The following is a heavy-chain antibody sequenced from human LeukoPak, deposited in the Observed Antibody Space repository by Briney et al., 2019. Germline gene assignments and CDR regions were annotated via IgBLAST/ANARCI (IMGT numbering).Heavy chain of an antibody. J-gene: IGHJ4*02. V-gene: IGHV3-23*01. Sequence: PGGSLRLSCAASGFTFSSYAMSWVRQAPGKGLEWVSAISGSGGSTYYADSVKGRFTISRDNSKNTLYLQMNSLRAEDTAVYYCAEDEMWGGAVAAPFDYWGQGTLVTVSS. D-gene: IGHD6-19*01. CDR3: AEDEMWGGAVAAPFDY. CDR1: GFTFSSYA. CDR2: ISGSGGST.